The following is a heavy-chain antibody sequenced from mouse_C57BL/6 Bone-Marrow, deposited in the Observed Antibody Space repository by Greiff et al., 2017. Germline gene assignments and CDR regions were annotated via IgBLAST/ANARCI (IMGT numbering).Heavy chain of an antibody. CDR1: GFSLTSYG. CDR3: AKPGRATDAMDY. J-gene: IGHJ4*01. Sequence: QVQLKESGPGLVAPSQCLSITCTVSGFSLTSYGVSWVRQPPGKGLEWLGVICGDGSTNYHSALISSLSIRKDNSKSKIVLKLNSMQTYETATYYCAKPGRATDAMDYWGQGTSVTVSS. D-gene: IGHD3-1*01. V-gene: IGHV2-3*01. CDR2: ICGDGST.